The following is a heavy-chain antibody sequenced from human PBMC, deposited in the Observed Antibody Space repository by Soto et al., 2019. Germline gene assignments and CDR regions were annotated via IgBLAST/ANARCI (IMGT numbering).Heavy chain of an antibody. V-gene: IGHV1-69*17. D-gene: IGHD3-16*01. J-gene: IGHJ4*02. Sequence: QVQLVQSGAEVKRPGSSVKVSCESSGDTFNSYVISWVRQAPGQGLEWMGGIIPIIGVTHYVQKFQGRVTMSALSSTGTAYMELTNLGFEDTALYYCARESLGAKGADHWGQGTLVTVSS. CDR3: ARESLGAKGADH. CDR2: IIPIIGVT. CDR1: GDTFNSYV.